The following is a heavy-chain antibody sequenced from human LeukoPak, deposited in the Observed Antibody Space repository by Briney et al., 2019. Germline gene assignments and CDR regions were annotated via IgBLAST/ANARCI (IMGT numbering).Heavy chain of an antibody. V-gene: IGHV4-34*01. CDR2: INHSGST. CDR1: GGSFSGYF. J-gene: IGHJ4*02. CDR3: ARSPPTYCSGGSCYYFDY. Sequence: SETLSLTCAVYGGSFSGYFWSWVRQPPGKGLEWIGEINHSGSTNYNPSLKSRVTISVDTSKNQFSLKLSSVTAADTAIYYCARSPPTYCSGGSCYYFDYRGQGTLVTVSS. D-gene: IGHD2-15*01.